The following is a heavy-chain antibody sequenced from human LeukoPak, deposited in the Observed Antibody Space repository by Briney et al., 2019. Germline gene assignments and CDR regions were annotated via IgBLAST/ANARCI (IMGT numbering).Heavy chain of an antibody. CDR1: GYTFTNYG. CDR2: ISAYNGNT. J-gene: IGHJ4*02. V-gene: IGHV1-18*04. D-gene: IGHD6-19*01. CDR3: ARDPYSSGWYYSRSPLFDS. Sequence: ASVKVSCKASGYTFTNYGFSWVRQAPGQGLEWVGWISAYNGNTNYAQRLQGRVTMTTDTSTSTAYMELRSLRSDDTAVYYCARDPYSSGWYYSRSPLFDSWGQGTLVTVSS.